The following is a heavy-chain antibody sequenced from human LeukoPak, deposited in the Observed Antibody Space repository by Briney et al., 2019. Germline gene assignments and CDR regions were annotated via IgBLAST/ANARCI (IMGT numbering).Heavy chain of an antibody. CDR2: IYYSGST. V-gene: IGHV4-30-4*01. D-gene: IGHD5-12*01. J-gene: IGHJ4*02. CDR1: GGSISSGDYY. Sequence: PSETLSLTCTVSGGSISSGDYYWSWIRQPPGKGLEWIGYIYYSGSTYYNPSLKSRVTISVDTSKNQFSLKLSSVTAADTAVYYCARTRVISGYDDYWGQGTLVTVSS. CDR3: ARTRVISGYDDY.